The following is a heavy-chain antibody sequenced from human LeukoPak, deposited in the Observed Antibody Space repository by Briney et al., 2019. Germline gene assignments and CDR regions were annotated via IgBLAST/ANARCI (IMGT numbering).Heavy chain of an antibody. CDR2: IIPIFGTA. V-gene: IGHV1-69*13. CDR1: GGTFSSYS. Sequence: SLKVSCKASGGTFSSYSISWVRQAPGQGLECMGGIIPIFGTANYAQKFQGRVTITADESTSTAYMELSSLRSEDTAVYYCDFSLDCSGGSCYLDYWGQGTLVTVSS. CDR3: DFSLDCSGGSCYLDY. D-gene: IGHD2-15*01. J-gene: IGHJ4*02.